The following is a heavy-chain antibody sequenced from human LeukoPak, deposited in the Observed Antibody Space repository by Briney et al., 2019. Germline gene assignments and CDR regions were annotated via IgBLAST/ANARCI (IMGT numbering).Heavy chain of an antibody. J-gene: IGHJ4*02. V-gene: IGHV3-23*01. Sequence: GGSLRLSCEASGFTFSSYAMSWVRQAPGKGLALVSVISSSADSTYYADSVKGRFTISRDNSKNTLYLQMNNLRAEDTAVYYCAKPLEKYTYGGNFDYWGQGLLVTVSS. CDR1: GFTFSSYA. D-gene: IGHD4-23*01. CDR3: AKPLEKYTYGGNFDY. CDR2: ISSSADST.